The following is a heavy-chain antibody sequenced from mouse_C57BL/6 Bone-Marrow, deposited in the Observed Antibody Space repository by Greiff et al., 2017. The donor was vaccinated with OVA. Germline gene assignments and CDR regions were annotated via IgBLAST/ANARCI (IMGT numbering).Heavy chain of an antibody. CDR3: ASYYGSSYDFDY. CDR1: GYTFTSYG. Sequence: QVQLQQSGAELVRPGASVKLSCKASGYTFTSYGISWVKQRTGQGLEWIGEIYPRSGNTYYNEKFKGKATLTADKSSSTAYMELRSLTSEDSAVYFCASYYGSSYDFDYWGQGTTLTVSS. D-gene: IGHD1-1*01. CDR2: IYPRSGNT. V-gene: IGHV1-81*01. J-gene: IGHJ2*01.